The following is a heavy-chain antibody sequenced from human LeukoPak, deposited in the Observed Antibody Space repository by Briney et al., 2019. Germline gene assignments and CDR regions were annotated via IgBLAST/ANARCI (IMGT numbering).Heavy chain of an antibody. D-gene: IGHD4-23*01. J-gene: IGHJ3*02. CDR3: AKGTLRWHTEFDI. CDR2: ISSSSSYI. Sequence: KPGGSLRLSCAASGFTFSSYSMNWVRQAPGKGLEWVSSISSSSSYIYYADSVKGRFTISRDNAKNSLYLQMNSLRAEDTAVYYCAKGTLRWHTEFDIWGQGTMVTVSS. V-gene: IGHV3-21*01. CDR1: GFTFSSYS.